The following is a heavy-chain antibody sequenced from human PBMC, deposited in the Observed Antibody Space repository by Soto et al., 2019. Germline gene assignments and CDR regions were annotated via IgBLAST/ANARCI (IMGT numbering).Heavy chain of an antibody. J-gene: IGHJ6*02. V-gene: IGHV3-74*01. CDR3: TRVGVSVSGMEV. D-gene: IGHD2-8*01. CDR2: IANAGSSV. Sequence: EVQLVESGGGLVQPGGSLRLSCAASGFTFSSYWMHWVRQAPGKGLVWVSRIANAGSSVRYADSVKGRFTISRYNAKNTLYLQMNSLRAEDTAVYYCTRVGVSVSGMEVWCQGTTVTVSS. CDR1: GFTFSSYW.